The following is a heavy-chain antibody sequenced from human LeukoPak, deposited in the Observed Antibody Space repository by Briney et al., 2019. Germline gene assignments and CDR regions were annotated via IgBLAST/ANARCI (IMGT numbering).Heavy chain of an antibody. J-gene: IGHJ4*02. Sequence: ASVKVSCKASGYTFTSYDINWVRQATGQGLEWMGWMNPNSGNTGYAQKFQGRVTMTRNTSISTAYMELSSLRSEDTAVYYCARGSGMIYGRDFDYWGQGTLVTVSS. CDR1: GYTFTSYD. V-gene: IGHV1-8*01. D-gene: IGHD3-10*01. CDR3: ARGSGMIYGRDFDY. CDR2: MNPNSGNT.